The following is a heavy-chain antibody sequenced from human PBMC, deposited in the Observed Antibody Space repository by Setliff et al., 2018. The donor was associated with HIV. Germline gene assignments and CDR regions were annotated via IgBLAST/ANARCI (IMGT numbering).Heavy chain of an antibody. D-gene: IGHD3-9*01. CDR2: IYNTGST. CDR3: ARERGRYFDWSHTRDAFDI. V-gene: IGHV4-31*03. CDR1: GGSISSGGFY. Sequence: LSLTCTVTGGSISSGGFYWTWIRQHPGKGLEWIGYIYNTGSTYHSPSLESRVTISIDTSKNQFSLNLSSVTAADTAVYYCARERGRYFDWSHTRDAFDIWGQGTMVTVSS. J-gene: IGHJ3*02.